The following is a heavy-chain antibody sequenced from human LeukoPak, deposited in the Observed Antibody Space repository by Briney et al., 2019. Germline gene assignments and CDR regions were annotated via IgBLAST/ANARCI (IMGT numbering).Heavy chain of an antibody. CDR1: GFTFNNAW. Sequence: KPGGSLRLSCAASGFTFNNAWMSWVRQAPGKGLEWVGRIKSKTDGGTTDYAAPVKGRFTISRDDSKNTLYLQMNSLKTEDTAVYYCTTDPGPYYFDYWGQGTLVTVSS. D-gene: IGHD1-14*01. J-gene: IGHJ4*02. V-gene: IGHV3-15*01. CDR2: IKSKTDGGTT. CDR3: TTDPGPYYFDY.